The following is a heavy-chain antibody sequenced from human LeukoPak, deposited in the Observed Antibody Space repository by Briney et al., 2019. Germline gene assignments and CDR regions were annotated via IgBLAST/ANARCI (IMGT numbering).Heavy chain of an antibody. V-gene: IGHV3-9*01. D-gene: IGHD2-15*01. CDR1: GFTFEDYA. CDR2: ITWKREVV. Sequence: GGSLTLSCAASGFTFEDYAMHWVRQGPGKGLQWVSGITWKREVVGYVDCVKGRLSIYRDSAKKSLYLEMNNLRVEDTGIYYCVRWPEGPWGQGIRVTVSS. J-gene: IGHJ5*02. CDR3: VRWPEGP.